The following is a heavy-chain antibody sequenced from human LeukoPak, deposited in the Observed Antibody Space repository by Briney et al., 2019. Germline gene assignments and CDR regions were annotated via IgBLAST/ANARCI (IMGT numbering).Heavy chain of an antibody. D-gene: IGHD6-13*01. CDR3: ARHPLRSAAGSDY. CDR1: GGSISSYY. Sequence: PSETLSLTCTVYGGSISSYYWSWIRQPPGKGLEWIGYIYYSGSTNYNPSLKSRVTISVDTSKNQFSLKLSSVTAADTAVYYCARHPLRSAAGSDYWGQGTLVTVSS. V-gene: IGHV4-59*08. CDR2: IYYSGST. J-gene: IGHJ4*02.